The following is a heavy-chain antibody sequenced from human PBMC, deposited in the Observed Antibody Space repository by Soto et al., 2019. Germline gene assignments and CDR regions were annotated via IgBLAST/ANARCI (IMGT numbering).Heavy chain of an antibody. D-gene: IGHD3-22*01. J-gene: IGHJ4*02. CDR1: GFSVSSNY. V-gene: IGHV3-53*01. CDR3: VRTTYFSDSSGYTRCFDY. Sequence: GGSLRLSCAISGFSVSSNYLSWVRQAPGKRLEWVSVHYSGGSTYYADSVQGRFTISRDKSNNTLYLQMRRVRAEDTAVYFCVRTTYFSDSSGYTRCFDYWGQGTLVTVSS. CDR2: HYSGGST.